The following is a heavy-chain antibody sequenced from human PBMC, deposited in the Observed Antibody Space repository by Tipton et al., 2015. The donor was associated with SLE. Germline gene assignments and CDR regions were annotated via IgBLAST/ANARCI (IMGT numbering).Heavy chain of an antibody. CDR2: IYYSGSA. J-gene: IGHJ3*02. Sequence: TLSLTCTVSGGSISSNNFFCSCLRQHPGKGLEWIGYIYYSGSAFYNPSLQSRVTMSVDTSKNQFFMRLSSATAADTAVYYCAREVITITDSDAFDIWGQGTMVTVSS. CDR1: GGSISSNNFF. D-gene: IGHD2-21*01. CDR3: AREVITITDSDAFDI. V-gene: IGHV4-31*03.